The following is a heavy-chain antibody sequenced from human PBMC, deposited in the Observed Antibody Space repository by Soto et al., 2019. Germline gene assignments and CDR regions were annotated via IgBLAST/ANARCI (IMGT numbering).Heavy chain of an antibody. CDR3: ARVGRLHSDIVVVPAAKYYYMDV. CDR1: GFTFSSYG. V-gene: IGHV3-33*01. CDR2: IWYDGSNK. Sequence: QPGGSLRLSCAASGFTFSSYGMHWVRQAPGKGLEWVAVIWYDGSNKYYADSVKGRFTISRDNSKNTLYLQMNSLRAEDTAVYYCARVGRLHSDIVVVPAAKYYYMDVWGKGTTVTVSS. J-gene: IGHJ6*03. D-gene: IGHD2-2*01.